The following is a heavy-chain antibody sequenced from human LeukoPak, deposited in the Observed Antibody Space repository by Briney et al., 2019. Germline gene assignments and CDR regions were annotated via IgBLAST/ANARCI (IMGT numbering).Heavy chain of an antibody. CDR1: GYSFTSDY. CDR3: ARDQEAFDY. V-gene: IGHV1-46*01. Sequence: ASVKVSCKASGYSFTSDYIHWVRQAPGQGLEWMGMIYPRDGSTSYAQKFQGRVTVTRDTSTSTVHMELSGLRSEDTAVYYCARDQEAFDYWGQGTLVTVSS. J-gene: IGHJ4*02. CDR2: IYPRDGST.